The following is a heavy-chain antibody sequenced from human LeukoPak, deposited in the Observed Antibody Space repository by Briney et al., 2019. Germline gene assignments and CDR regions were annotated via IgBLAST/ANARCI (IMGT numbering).Heavy chain of an antibody. CDR1: GGSISSSSYY. Sequence: PSETLSLTCTVSGGSISSSSYYWGWIRQPPGKGLEWIGSIYYSGSTYYNPSLKSRVTISVDKSKNQFSLKLSSVTAADAAVYYCARVIYGTSCYDCWGQGTLVSVSS. CDR3: ARVIYGTSCYDC. V-gene: IGHV4-39*07. CDR2: IYYSGST. J-gene: IGHJ4*02. D-gene: IGHD2-2*01.